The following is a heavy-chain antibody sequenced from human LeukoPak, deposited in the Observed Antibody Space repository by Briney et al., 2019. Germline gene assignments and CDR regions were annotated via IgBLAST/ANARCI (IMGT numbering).Heavy chain of an antibody. V-gene: IGHV3-30*18. J-gene: IGHJ1*01. Sequence: GRSLRLSCAASGFIFSNFGMHWVRQAPGKGLEWVAVISHDGSTKFYADSVKGRFTISRDNSKNTLDLQMFNLRPEDTAVYYCAKEPTSYSSGWYFHHWGQGTLVTVSS. CDR2: ISHDGSTK. D-gene: IGHD6-25*01. CDR1: GFIFSNFG. CDR3: AKEPTSYSSGWYFHH.